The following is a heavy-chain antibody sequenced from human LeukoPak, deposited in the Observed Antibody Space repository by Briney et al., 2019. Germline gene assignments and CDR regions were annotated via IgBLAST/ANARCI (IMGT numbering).Heavy chain of an antibody. D-gene: IGHD3-10*01. J-gene: IGHJ4*02. V-gene: IGHV1-2*02. Sequence: ASVKVSCKASGYTFTGYYMHWVRQAPGQGLEWMGLINPKNGGTSYAQKFQGRVTMTRDTSITTAYMELSSLRSDDTAVYYCARDSRVTNGDYWGREPWSPSPQ. CDR3: ARDSRVTNGDY. CDR1: GYTFTGYY. CDR2: INPKNGGT.